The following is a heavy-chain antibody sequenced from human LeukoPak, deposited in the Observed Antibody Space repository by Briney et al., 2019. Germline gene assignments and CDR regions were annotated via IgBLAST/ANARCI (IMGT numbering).Heavy chain of an antibody. CDR1: GFTVSNNY. CDR2: IYSSGST. CDR3: ARRGDGGRSLDY. J-gene: IGHJ4*02. V-gene: IGHV3-53*01. Sequence: PGGSLRLSCAASGFTVSNNYMTWVRQAPGKGLEWVSLIYSSGSTYYADSVKGRFTISRDNSKNTLYLQVNSLRAEDTAVYYCARRGDGGRSLDYWGQGTLVTVSS. D-gene: IGHD4-23*01.